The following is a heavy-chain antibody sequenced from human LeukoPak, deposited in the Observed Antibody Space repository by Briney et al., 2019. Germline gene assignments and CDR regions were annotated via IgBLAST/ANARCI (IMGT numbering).Heavy chain of an antibody. D-gene: IGHD3-22*01. J-gene: IGHJ3*02. CDR2: INAGNGNT. Sequence: ASVKVSCKASGYTFTSYAMHWVRQAPGQRLEWMGWINAGNGNTKYSQKFQGRVTITRDTSAGTAYMELSSLRSEDTAVYYCARDPRRLDAFDIWGQGTMVTVSS. CDR1: GYTFTSYA. CDR3: ARDPRRLDAFDI. V-gene: IGHV1-3*01.